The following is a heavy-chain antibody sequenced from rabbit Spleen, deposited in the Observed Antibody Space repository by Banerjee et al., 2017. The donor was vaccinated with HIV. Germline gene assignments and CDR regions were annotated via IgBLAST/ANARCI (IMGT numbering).Heavy chain of an antibody. D-gene: IGHD4-1*01. J-gene: IGHJ4*01. CDR1: GFDFNNYG. CDR3: ARNANGGWDL. CDR2: IEPIFGNT. V-gene: IGHV1S47*01. Sequence: EESGGDLVKPGASLTLTCTASGFDFNNYGVTWVRQAPGKGLEWIGYIEPIFGNTYYANWVNGRFTISSHNAQNTLYLQLSSLTAADTATYFCARNANGGWDLWGQGTLVTVS.